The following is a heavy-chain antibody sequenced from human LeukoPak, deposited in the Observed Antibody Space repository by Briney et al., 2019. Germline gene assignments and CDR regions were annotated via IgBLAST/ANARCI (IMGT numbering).Heavy chain of an antibody. CDR1: GFTFSSYA. CDR3: ASPPGSLYSSGWFYFDS. J-gene: IGHJ4*02. Sequence: PGGSLGLSCSASGFTFSSYAMSWVRQAPGKGLEWVSAISGSGGGTFYADSVKGRFTISRDNSKNTLYLQMNSLRAEDTAVYYCASPPGSLYSSGWFYFDSWGQGTRVTVSS. D-gene: IGHD6-19*01. CDR2: ISGSGGGT. V-gene: IGHV3-23*01.